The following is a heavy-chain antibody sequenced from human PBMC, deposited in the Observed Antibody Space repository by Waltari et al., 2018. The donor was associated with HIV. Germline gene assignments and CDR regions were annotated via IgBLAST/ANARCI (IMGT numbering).Heavy chain of an antibody. Sequence: QVQLVQSGAEVKKPGASVKVSCKDSGYTFTSYDINWVRQATGQGLEWMGWMNPNSGNTGYAQKFQGRVTMTRNTSISTAYMELSSLRSEDTAVYYCARPPYCGGDCYSGYYYGMDVWGQGTTVTVSS. D-gene: IGHD2-21*02. CDR1: GYTFTSYD. CDR3: ARPPYCGGDCYSGYYYGMDV. J-gene: IGHJ6*02. V-gene: IGHV1-8*01. CDR2: MNPNSGNT.